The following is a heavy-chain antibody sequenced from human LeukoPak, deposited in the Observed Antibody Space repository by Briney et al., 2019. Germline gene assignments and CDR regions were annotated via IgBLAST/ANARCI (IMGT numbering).Heavy chain of an antibody. CDR2: INPSGDFT. V-gene: IGHV1-46*01. CDR1: GYTFTSYY. CDR3: ARDSVGANDF. Sequence: PEASVKVSCKASGYTFTSYYMHWVRQAPGQGLEWMGIINPSGDFTSYAQKFQGRVTMTRDTSTSTVYMELSSLRSEDTAVSYCARDSVGANDFWGQGTLVTVSS. D-gene: IGHD1-26*01. J-gene: IGHJ4*02.